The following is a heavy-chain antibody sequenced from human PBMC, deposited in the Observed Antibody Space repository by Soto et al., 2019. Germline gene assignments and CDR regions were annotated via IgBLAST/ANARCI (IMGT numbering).Heavy chain of an antibody. Sequence: QVQLQESGPGLVKPSETLSLTCTVSGGSISSYYWSWIRQSPGKGLEWIGYIYYSGSTNYNPSLRSRVPIPVHTSKHQFSLKLSTVTAADAAVYYCSGHGERSCSWFFDYWGPGTLVTVSS. J-gene: IGHJ4*02. CDR1: GGSISSYY. CDR3: SGHGERSCSWFFDY. D-gene: IGHD6-13*01. CDR2: IYYSGST. V-gene: IGHV4-59*08.